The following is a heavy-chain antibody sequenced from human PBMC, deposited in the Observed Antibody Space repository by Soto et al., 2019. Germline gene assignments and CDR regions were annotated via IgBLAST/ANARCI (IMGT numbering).Heavy chain of an antibody. CDR2: ISYDGSNK. J-gene: IGHJ4*02. Sequence: GGSLRLSCAASGFTFSSYGMHWVRQAPGKGLEWVAVISYDGSNKYYADSVKGRFTISRDNSKNTLYLQMNSLRAEDTAVYYCAKDLYRNTFGGAKVLDYWGQGTLVTVSS. V-gene: IGHV3-30*18. CDR3: AKDLYRNTFGGAKVLDY. CDR1: GFTFSSYG. D-gene: IGHD3-16*01.